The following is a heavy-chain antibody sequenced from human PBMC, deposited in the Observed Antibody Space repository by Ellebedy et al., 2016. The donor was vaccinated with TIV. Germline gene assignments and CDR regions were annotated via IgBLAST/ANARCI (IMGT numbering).Heavy chain of an antibody. V-gene: IGHV5-51*01. Sequence: GGSLRLSXKGSGYSFTSYWIGWVRQLPGKGLEWMGIIYPGDSDTGYSPSFQGQVTISADKSISTAYLQWSSLKASDTAMYYCARLGGAAVYYYYYMDVWGKGTTVTVSS. J-gene: IGHJ6*03. CDR2: IYPGDSDT. CDR1: GYSFTSYW. D-gene: IGHD6-13*01. CDR3: ARLGGAAVYYYYYMDV.